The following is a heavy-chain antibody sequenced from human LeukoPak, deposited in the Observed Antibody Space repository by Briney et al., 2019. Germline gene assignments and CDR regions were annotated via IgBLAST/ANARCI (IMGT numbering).Heavy chain of an antibody. D-gene: IGHD1-26*01. CDR3: AKESSGSQGGFDY. V-gene: IGHV3-23*01. Sequence: PGGSLRLSCAASGFTFSYAVSWVRQAPGKGLEWVSAISGSGGSTYYADSVKGRFTISRDNSKNTLYLQMNSLRAEDTGVYYCAKESSGSQGGFDYWGQGTLVTVSS. CDR2: ISGSGGST. J-gene: IGHJ4*02. CDR1: GFTFSYA.